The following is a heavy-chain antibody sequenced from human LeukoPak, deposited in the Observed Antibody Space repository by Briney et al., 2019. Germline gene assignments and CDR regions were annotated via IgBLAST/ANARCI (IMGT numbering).Heavy chain of an antibody. Sequence: GRSLRLSCAASGFTFDDYAMHWVRQAPGKGLEWVSGISWNSGSIGCADSVKGRFTISRDNAKNSLYLQMNSLRAEDTALYYCAKGSETGYYFDYWGQGTLVTVSS. V-gene: IGHV3-9*01. CDR1: GFTFDDYA. CDR3: AKGSETGYYFDY. J-gene: IGHJ4*02. CDR2: ISWNSGSI. D-gene: IGHD3-10*01.